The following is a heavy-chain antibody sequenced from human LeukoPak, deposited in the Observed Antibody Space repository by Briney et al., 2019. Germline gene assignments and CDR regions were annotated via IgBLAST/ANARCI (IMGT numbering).Heavy chain of an antibody. Sequence: ASVKVSCKASGYTFSGYYMHWVRQAPGQGLEWMGRINPNSGGTNYAQKFQGRVTMTRDPSISTAYMELSRLRSDDTAVYYCARGTITMVRGVITRWGQGTLVTVSS. D-gene: IGHD3-10*01. V-gene: IGHV1-2*06. J-gene: IGHJ4*02. CDR1: GYTFSGYY. CDR3: ARGTITMVRGVITR. CDR2: INPNSGGT.